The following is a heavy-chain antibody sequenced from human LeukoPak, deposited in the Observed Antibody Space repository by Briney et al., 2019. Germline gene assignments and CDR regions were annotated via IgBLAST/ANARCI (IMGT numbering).Heavy chain of an antibody. D-gene: IGHD3-9*01. CDR1: GGTFSSYA. CDR3: ARSLRYLGGFDP. CDR2: IIPIFGTA. J-gene: IGHJ5*02. Sequence: ASVKVSCKASGGTFSSYAISWVRQAPGQGLEWMGGIIPIFGTANYAQKFQGRVTITTDESTSTAYMELSSLRSEDTAVYYCARSLRYLGGFDPWGQGTLVTVSS. V-gene: IGHV1-69*05.